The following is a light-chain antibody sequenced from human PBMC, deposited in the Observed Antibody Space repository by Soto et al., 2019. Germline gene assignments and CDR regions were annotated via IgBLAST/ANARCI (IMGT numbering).Light chain of an antibody. J-gene: IGKJ4*01. Sequence: EIVLTQSPATLSLSPGERATLSCRASQSVSSYLAWYQQKPGQAPRLLIYDASNRATGIPARFSGSGSGTDFTLTISSLEPGAFAVYYCQQRSNWPPLTFGGGTKVEIK. V-gene: IGKV3-11*01. CDR3: QQRSNWPPLT. CDR2: DAS. CDR1: QSVSSY.